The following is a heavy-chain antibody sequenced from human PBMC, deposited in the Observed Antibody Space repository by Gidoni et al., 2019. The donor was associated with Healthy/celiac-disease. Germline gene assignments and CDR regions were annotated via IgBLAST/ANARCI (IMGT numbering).Heavy chain of an antibody. CDR1: GGSISSYY. CDR3: AREFRRWYFDL. V-gene: IGHV4-4*07. J-gene: IGHJ2*01. Sequence: QVQLQESGPGLVKPSETLSLTCTDSGGSISSYYWSWIRQPAGKGLEWIRLIYTSGITNYTPSLKSRVTMSVDTSQTLFSLKLSSVTAADTAVYYCAREFRRWYFDLWGRGTLVTVSS. CDR2: IYTSGIT.